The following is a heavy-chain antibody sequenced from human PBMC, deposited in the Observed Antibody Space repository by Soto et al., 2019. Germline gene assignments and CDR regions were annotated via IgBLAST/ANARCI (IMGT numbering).Heavy chain of an antibody. J-gene: IGHJ6*02. CDR1: GGTFSSYA. V-gene: IGHV1-69*01. D-gene: IGHD5-18*01. CDR2: IIPIFGTA. CDR3: ARGQDTAMVTPYYYYYGMDV. Sequence: QVQLVQSGAEVKKPGSSVKVSCKASGGTFSSYAISWVRQAPGQGLEWMGGIIPIFGTANYAQKFQGRVTITADESTSTAYMERSSLRSEDTAVYYCARGQDTAMVTPYYYYYGMDVWGQGTTFTVSS.